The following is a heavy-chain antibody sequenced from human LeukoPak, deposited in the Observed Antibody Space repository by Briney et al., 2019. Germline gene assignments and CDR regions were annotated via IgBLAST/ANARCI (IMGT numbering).Heavy chain of an antibody. V-gene: IGHV5-51*01. CDR1: GYSFTSYW. CDR3: ARHDHYYYYYMDV. CDR2: IYPGDSDT. J-gene: IGHJ6*03. Sequence: GESLKISFKGSGYSFTSYWIGWVRQMPGKGLEWMGIIYPGDSDTRYSPSFQGQVTISADKSISTAYLQWSSLRASDTAMYYCARHDHYYYYYMDVWGKGTTVTVSS.